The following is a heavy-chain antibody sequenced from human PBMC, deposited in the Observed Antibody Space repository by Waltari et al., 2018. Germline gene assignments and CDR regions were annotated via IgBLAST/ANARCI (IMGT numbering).Heavy chain of an antibody. CDR3: VRMLNRDY. CDR1: GFIFSDYW. Sequence: ETQLVESGGGLVQPGGSLRLSCAASGFIFSDYWMHWVRQTPEKGMVWVSHMNGDGGTTKYADSVKGRFTISRDNAKNTLYLQMNSLRAEDTGVYYCVRMLNRDYWGQGTLVTVSS. CDR2: MNGDGGTT. D-gene: IGHD3-10*01. J-gene: IGHJ4*02. V-gene: IGHV3-74*01.